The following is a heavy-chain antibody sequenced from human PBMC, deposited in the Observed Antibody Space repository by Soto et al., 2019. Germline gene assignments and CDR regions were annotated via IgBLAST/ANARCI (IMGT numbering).Heavy chain of an antibody. D-gene: IGHD3-3*01. CDR1: GGSISSYY. V-gene: IGHV4-59*01. CDR3: ARVGWSGYYYYYMDV. J-gene: IGHJ6*03. CDR2: IYYSGST. Sequence: PSETLSLTCTVSGGSISSYYWIWIRQPPGKGLEWIGYIYYSGSTNYNPSLKSRVTISVDTSKNQFSLKLSSVTAADTAVYYCARVGWSGYYYYYMDVWGKGTTVTVSS.